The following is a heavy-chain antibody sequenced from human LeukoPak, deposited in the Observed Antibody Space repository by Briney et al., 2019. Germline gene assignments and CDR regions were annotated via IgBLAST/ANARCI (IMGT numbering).Heavy chain of an antibody. CDR1: GGTFSSYA. J-gene: IGHJ5*02. CDR3: ARDYGHSSSWYWFDP. CDR2: IIPILGIA. Sequence: SVKVSCKASGGTFSSYAISWVRQAPGKGLEWMGRIIPILGIANYAQKFQGRVTITADKSTSTAYMELSSLRSEDTAVYYCARDYGHSSSWYWFDPWGQGTLVTVSS. D-gene: IGHD6-13*01. V-gene: IGHV1-69*04.